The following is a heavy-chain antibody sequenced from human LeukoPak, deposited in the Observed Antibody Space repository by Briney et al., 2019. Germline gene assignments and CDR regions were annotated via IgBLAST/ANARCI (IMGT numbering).Heavy chain of an antibody. D-gene: IGHD2-21*02. Sequence: GGSLTLSCVASGFTFSSYWVTWVRQAPGGGRGWVSSFSGSGGTTNYADSVKGRFTISRDNCKNTLYLQLNSLRVEDTAVYYCAKTAITRFAYWGQGTLVTVSS. CDR1: GFTFSSYW. CDR2: FSGSGGTT. V-gene: IGHV3-23*01. CDR3: AKTAITRFAY. J-gene: IGHJ4*02.